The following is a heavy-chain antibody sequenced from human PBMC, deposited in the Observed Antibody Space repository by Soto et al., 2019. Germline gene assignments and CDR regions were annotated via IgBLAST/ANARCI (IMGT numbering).Heavy chain of an antibody. J-gene: IGHJ6*02. D-gene: IGHD3-10*01. CDR1: GGSFSGYY. Sequence: TSETLSLTCAVYGGSFSGYYWSWIRQPPGKGLEWIGEINHSGSTNYNPSLESRVTISVDTSKNQFSLKLSSVTAADTAVYYCVRIVKYYYGSGSSPYYYGMDVWGQGTTVTVSS. CDR2: INHSGST. CDR3: VRIVKYYYGSGSSPYYYGMDV. V-gene: IGHV4-34*01.